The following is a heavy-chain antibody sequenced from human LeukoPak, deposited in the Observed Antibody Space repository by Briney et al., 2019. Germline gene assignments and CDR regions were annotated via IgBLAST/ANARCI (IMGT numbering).Heavy chain of an antibody. CDR2: ISTSGNT. Sequence: SETLSLTCTVSGGSISSYYWSWIRQPAGKGPEWIGHISTSGNTNYSPSLKSRVTMSVDTSKNRISLRLTSVTAADTAIYYCARDRLTDYYGSETYYPNWFDPWGQGTLVTVSS. J-gene: IGHJ5*02. CDR1: GGSISSYY. D-gene: IGHD3-10*01. CDR3: ARDRLTDYYGSETYYPNWFDP. V-gene: IGHV4-4*07.